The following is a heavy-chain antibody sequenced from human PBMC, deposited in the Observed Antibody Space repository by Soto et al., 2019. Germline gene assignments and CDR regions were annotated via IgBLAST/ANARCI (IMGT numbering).Heavy chain of an antibody. CDR1: GFTFSSYA. J-gene: IGHJ4*02. CDR3: ARETCSSTSCEDY. V-gene: IGHV3-23*01. Sequence: GGSLRLSCAASGFTFSSYAMSWVRQAPGKGLEWVSGISGSGDSTYYADSVKGRFTISRDNSKNTLYLQMNSLRAEDTAVYYCARETCSSTSCEDYWGQGTLVTVSS. D-gene: IGHD2-2*01. CDR2: ISGSGDST.